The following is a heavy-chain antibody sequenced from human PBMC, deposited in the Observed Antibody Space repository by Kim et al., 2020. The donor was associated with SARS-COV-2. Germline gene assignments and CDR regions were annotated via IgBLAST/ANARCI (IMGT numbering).Heavy chain of an antibody. J-gene: IGHJ5*02. D-gene: IGHD1-26*01. V-gene: IGHV3-33*01. Sequence: GGSLSLSCAASGFTFSSYGMHWVRQAPGKGLEWVAFICNDGSSKYHADSVMGRFTISTDDSKKKLYLPMNSLRAEDTAVYYCVSDIASYAQHGFDPGGKG. CDR3: VSDIASYAQHGFDP. CDR2: ICNDGSSK. CDR1: GFTFSSYG.